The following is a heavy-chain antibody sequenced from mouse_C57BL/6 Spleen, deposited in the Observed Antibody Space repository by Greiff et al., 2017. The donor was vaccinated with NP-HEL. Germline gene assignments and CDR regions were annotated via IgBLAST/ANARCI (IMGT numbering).Heavy chain of an antibody. CDR2: IDPANGNT. CDR1: SFNIKTTY. J-gene: IGHJ2*01. Sequence: VQLQQSVAELVRPGASVKLSCTASSFNIKTTYMHWVKQRPEQGLELIGRIDPANGNTKFAPKFQGKASITADTSSITASLQISSLTSEDTAIYYCARSTITTVGYYLADRGQGPTPTVSS. D-gene: IGHD1-1*01. CDR3: ARSTITTVGYYLAD. V-gene: IGHV14-3*01.